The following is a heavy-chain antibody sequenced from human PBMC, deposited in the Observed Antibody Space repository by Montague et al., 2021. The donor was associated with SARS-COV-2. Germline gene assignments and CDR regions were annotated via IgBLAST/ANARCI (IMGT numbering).Heavy chain of an antibody. CDR3: ARTTWLRGYFDL. V-gene: IGHV4-39*07. J-gene: IGHJ2*01. CDR2: IYYSGSN. D-gene: IGHD5-12*01. Sequence: SETLSLTCTVSGGSIRSSCYYWGWLRQPPGKGLEWIGSIYYSGSNYSNPSLKSRVTISVDTTKNYFSLKLSAVTAAATAVYYCARTTWLRGYFDLWGRGTLVTVSS. CDR1: GGSIRSSCYY.